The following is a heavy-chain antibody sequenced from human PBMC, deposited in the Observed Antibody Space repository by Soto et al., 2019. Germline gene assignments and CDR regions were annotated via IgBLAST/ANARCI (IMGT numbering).Heavy chain of an antibody. J-gene: IGHJ4*02. CDR2: ISYDGSNK. Sequence: SLRLSCAASGFTFSSYAMHWVRQALGKGLEWVAVISYDGSNKYYADSVKGRFTISRDNSKNTLYLQMNSLRAEDTAVYYCASQAAHYGYNVSHFDYCGQGTLLTV. D-gene: IGHD4-17*01. CDR3: ASQAAHYGYNVSHFDY. CDR1: GFTFSSYA. V-gene: IGHV3-30-3*01.